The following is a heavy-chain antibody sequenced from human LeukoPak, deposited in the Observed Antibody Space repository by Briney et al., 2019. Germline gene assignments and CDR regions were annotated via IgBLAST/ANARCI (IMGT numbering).Heavy chain of an antibody. CDR2: ISGSGATT. Sequence: GGSLRLSCAASEFTFRSYAMSWVRQAPGKGLEWVSAISGSGATTYSADSVKGRFTISRDNSKNTLYPQMNSLRAEDTAVYYCAELGITMIGGVWGKGTTVTISS. D-gene: IGHD3-10*02. J-gene: IGHJ6*04. CDR3: AELGITMIGGV. V-gene: IGHV3-23*01. CDR1: EFTFRSYA.